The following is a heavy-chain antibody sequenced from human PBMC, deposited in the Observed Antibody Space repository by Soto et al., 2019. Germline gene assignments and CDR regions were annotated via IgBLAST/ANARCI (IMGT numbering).Heavy chain of an antibody. CDR3: APLTVSLSGPYGIHV. CDR2: ITYGSNT. Sequence: PSETLSLTCTVSGGSVSSRSFYWGWIRQPPGKGLEWIGSITYGSNTYYNPSLKSRVTLSVDTSKNQFSVRLNSVTASDTAVYYCAPLTVSLSGPYGIHVWGQGTTVTVSS. J-gene: IGHJ6*02. V-gene: IGHV4-39*01. D-gene: IGHD2-15*01. CDR1: GGSVSSRSFY.